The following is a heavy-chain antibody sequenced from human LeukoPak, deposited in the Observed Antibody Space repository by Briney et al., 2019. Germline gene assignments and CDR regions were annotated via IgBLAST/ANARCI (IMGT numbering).Heavy chain of an antibody. D-gene: IGHD4-11*01. CDR1: GYTFTSYY. Sequence: GASVKVSCKASGYTFTSYYMHWVRQAPGQGLEWMGIINASGGSTSYAQKFQGRVTMTRDTSTSTVYMELSSLRSEDTAVYYCARERGPRDLQQSYYYYYMDVWGKGTTVTVSS. J-gene: IGHJ6*03. CDR3: ARERGPRDLQQSYYYYYMDV. CDR2: INASGGST. V-gene: IGHV1-46*03.